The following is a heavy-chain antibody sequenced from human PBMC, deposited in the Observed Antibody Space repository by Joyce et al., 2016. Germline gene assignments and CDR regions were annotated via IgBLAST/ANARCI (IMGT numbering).Heavy chain of an antibody. Sequence: QVQLQESGPGLVKPSPTLSLTCTVSGGAISSGGYYWNWIRQHPGKGLEWIGYMYYRGSTYYNPSLKSRVTISVDTSNNQYALKLTSVTAADTAVYYCAGGSPGDAFDIWGKGTMVTVSS. CDR3: AGGSPGDAFDI. V-gene: IGHV4-31*03. J-gene: IGHJ3*02. CDR2: MYYRGST. CDR1: GGAISSGGYY.